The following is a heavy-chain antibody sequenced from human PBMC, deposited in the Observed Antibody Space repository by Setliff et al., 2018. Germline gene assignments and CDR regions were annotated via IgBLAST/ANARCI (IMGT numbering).Heavy chain of an antibody. CDR1: GFTFSTYW. CDR2: IKQDGGEK. Sequence: LRLSCAASGFTFSTYWMSWVRQAPGKGLEWVANIKQDGGEKYYVDSVKGRFTISRDNPNNSLYLQMNNLRAEDTAVYYCARDGRTRYYYYYMDVWGKGTTVTVSS. J-gene: IGHJ6*03. V-gene: IGHV3-7*01. CDR3: ARDGRTRYYYYYMDV.